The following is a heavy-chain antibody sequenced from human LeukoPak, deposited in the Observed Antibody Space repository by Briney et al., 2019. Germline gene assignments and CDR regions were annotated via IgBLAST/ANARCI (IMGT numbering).Heavy chain of an antibody. D-gene: IGHD2-15*01. CDR1: GGSFSGYY. V-gene: IGHV4-34*01. CDR3: AKHPGTLVVISATEIDY. CDR2: IYYGERT. J-gene: IGHJ4*02. Sequence: SETLSLTCAVYGGSFSGYYWSWIRQSPGKGLEWIGSIYYGERTYCNPSLKSRVTISVDTSKNQFSLKLNSVTAADTAVYYCAKHPGTLVVISATEIDYWGQGTLVTVSS.